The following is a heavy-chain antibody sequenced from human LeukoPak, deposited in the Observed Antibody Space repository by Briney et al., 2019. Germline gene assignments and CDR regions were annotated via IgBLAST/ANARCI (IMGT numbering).Heavy chain of an antibody. CDR2: INHSGST. V-gene: IGHV4-34*01. J-gene: IGHJ4*02. Sequence: SETLSLTCAVYGGSFSGYYCSWIRQPPGKGLEWIGEINHSGSTNYNPSLKSRVTISVDTSKTQFSLKLSSVTAADTAVYYCARGIRGAADYWGQGTLVTVSS. CDR3: ARGIRGAADY. D-gene: IGHD3-16*01. CDR1: GGSFSGYY.